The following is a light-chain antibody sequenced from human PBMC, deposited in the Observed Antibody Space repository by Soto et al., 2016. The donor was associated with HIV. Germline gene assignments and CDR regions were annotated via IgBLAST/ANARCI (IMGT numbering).Light chain of an antibody. CDR2: DDS. J-gene: IGLJ3*02. CDR3: QVWDSTSDHRV. CDR1: NIGSKS. Sequence: SYVLTQPPSVSVAPGKTASITCGGNNIGSKSVHWYQQKSGQAPVLVVHDDSDRPSGIPERFSGSNSGNTATLTISRVAAGDEADYYCQVWDSTSDHRVFGGGTTLTVL. V-gene: IGLV3-21*01.